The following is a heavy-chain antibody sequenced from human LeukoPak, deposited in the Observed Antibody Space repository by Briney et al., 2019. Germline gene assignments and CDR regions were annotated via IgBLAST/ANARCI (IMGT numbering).Heavy chain of an antibody. V-gene: IGHV3-21*01. D-gene: IGHD2-15*01. Sequence: GGSLRLSCAASGFTFSSYSMDWVRQAPGKGLEWVSSISSSSSYIYYADSVKGRFTISRDNAKNSLYLQMNSLIAEDTAVYYCARDRVAAPGWFDPWGQGTLVTVSS. CDR2: ISSSSSYI. CDR3: ARDRVAAPGWFDP. J-gene: IGHJ5*02. CDR1: GFTFSSYS.